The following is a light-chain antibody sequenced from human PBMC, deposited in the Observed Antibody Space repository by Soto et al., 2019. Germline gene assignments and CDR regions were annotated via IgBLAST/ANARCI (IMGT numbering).Light chain of an antibody. CDR1: QRISSW. Sequence: DIQMTQSPSTLSASVGDRVTITCRARQRISSWLAWYQQKPGTAPKLLIYEASTLESGVPSRFSGSRSGTEFTLTVSSLQPDDFATYYCQQYNDSFPYTFGQGTKLEIK. CDR2: EAS. CDR3: QQYNDSFPYT. V-gene: IGKV1-5*03. J-gene: IGKJ2*01.